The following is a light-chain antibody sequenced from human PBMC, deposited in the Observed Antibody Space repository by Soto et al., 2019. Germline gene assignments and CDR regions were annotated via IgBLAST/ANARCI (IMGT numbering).Light chain of an antibody. J-gene: IGLJ1*01. CDR2: EVS. CDR3: SSYTSSSTYV. CDR1: SSDVGSYNR. Sequence: QSALTQPPSVSGSPGQSVTISCTGASSDVGSYNRVSWYQQFPATAPKHLIYEVSNRPSGVPDRFSGSKSGNTASLTISGLQAEDEADYYCSSYTSSSTYVFGTGTKLTVL. V-gene: IGLV2-18*02.